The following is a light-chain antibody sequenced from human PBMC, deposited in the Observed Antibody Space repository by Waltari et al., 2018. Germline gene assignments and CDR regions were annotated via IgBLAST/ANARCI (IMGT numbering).Light chain of an antibody. J-gene: IGKJ3*01. CDR1: HSIRTW. CDR2: EAS. V-gene: IGKV1-5*03. Sequence: DIQMTQSPSTLSASVGDRATTTCRPSHSIRTWLAWYSQKPGKAPKLLIYEASSLENGVPSRFSGSGSGTEFTLTISSLQPDDFATYYCQQFNTYPIPFGRGTKVDIK. CDR3: QQFNTYPIP.